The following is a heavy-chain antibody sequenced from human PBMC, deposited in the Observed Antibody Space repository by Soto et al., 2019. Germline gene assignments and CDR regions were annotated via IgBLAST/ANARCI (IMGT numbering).Heavy chain of an antibody. J-gene: IGHJ4*01. CDR1: GYSISSSNW. D-gene: IGHD6-19*01. Sequence: SETLSLTCAVSGYSISSSNWWGWIRQPPGKGLEWIGYIYYSGTTYYNPSLKSRVTMSVDTSKNQFSLKLTSVTAVDTAVYYCARHDGFSSGWIIDYWGHGTLVT. CDR3: ARHDGFSSGWIIDY. V-gene: IGHV4-28*01. CDR2: IYYSGTT.